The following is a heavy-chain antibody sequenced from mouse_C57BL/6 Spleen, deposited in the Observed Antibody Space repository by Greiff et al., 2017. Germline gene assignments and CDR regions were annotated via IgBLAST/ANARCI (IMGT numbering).Heavy chain of an antibody. V-gene: IGHV3-6*01. Sequence: EVKLMESGPGLVKPSQSLSLTCSVTGYSITSGYYWNWIRQFPGNKLEWMGYISYDGSNNYNPSLKNRISITRDTSKNQFFLKLNSVTTEDTATYYCATYYSNLAWFAYWGQGTLVTVSA. J-gene: IGHJ3*01. D-gene: IGHD2-5*01. CDR1: GYSITSGYY. CDR3: ATYYSNLAWFAY. CDR2: ISYDGSN.